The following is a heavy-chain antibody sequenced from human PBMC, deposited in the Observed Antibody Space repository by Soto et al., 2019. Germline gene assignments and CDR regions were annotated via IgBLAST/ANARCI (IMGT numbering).Heavy chain of an antibody. D-gene: IGHD3-16*02. CDR1: GGSFSGYY. J-gene: IGHJ4*02. CDR3: ARGKLSDYVWGSYRYHFDY. CDR2: INHSGST. Sequence: PSETLSLTCAVYGGSFSGYYWSWIRQPPGKGLEWIGEINHSGSTNYNPSLKSRVTISVDTSKNQSSLKLSSVTAADTAVYYCARGKLSDYVWGSYRYHFDYWGQGTVVTVFS. V-gene: IGHV4-34*01.